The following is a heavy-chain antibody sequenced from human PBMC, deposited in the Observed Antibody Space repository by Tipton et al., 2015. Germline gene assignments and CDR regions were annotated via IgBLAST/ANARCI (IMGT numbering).Heavy chain of an antibody. V-gene: IGHV4-61*01. CDR3: ARDEKIAVAGGYYYYGMDV. CDR2: ISYSGST. CDR1: GGSVSSGTYY. Sequence: TLSLTCTVSGGSVSSGTYYWSWIRQPPGKGLEWIGYISYSGSTKYNPSLKSRVTISVDTSKNQFSLKLSSVTAADTAVYYCARDEKIAVAGGYYYYGMDVWGQGTTVTVSS. D-gene: IGHD6-19*01. J-gene: IGHJ6*02.